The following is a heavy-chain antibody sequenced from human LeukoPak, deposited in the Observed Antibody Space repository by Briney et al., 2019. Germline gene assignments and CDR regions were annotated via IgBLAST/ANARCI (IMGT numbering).Heavy chain of an antibody. CDR1: GFTFSSYS. Sequence: GGSLRLSCAASGFTFSSYSMNWVRQAPGKGLEWVSSISSSSSYIYYADSGKGRFTISRDNAKNSLYLQMNSLRAEDTAVYYCARKKSGIAVADAFDIWGQGTMVTVSS. V-gene: IGHV3-21*01. CDR2: ISSSSSYI. D-gene: IGHD6-19*01. CDR3: ARKKSGIAVADAFDI. J-gene: IGHJ3*02.